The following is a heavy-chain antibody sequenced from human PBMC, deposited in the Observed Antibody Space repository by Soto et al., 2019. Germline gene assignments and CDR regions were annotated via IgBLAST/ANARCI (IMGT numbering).Heavy chain of an antibody. J-gene: IGHJ4*01. CDR1: GLTFSRSA. Sequence: PGGSLRLSCAASGLTFSRSAMHWVRQAPGKGLEWVAVISYDGSNKNSADSVKGRFTISRDNSKNTLYLQMNSLRAEDTAVYYCARDGLPAFDGDSRTPQYYFDYWGHGTLVTVSS. D-gene: IGHD4-17*01. CDR2: ISYDGSNK. CDR3: ARDGLPAFDGDSRTPQYYFDY. V-gene: IGHV3-30-3*01.